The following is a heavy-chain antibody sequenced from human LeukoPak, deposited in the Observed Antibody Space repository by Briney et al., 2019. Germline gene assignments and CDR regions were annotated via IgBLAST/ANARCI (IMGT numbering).Heavy chain of an antibody. CDR2: IYYSGST. V-gene: IGHV4-59*01. CDR3: ARGVPYGPSYEFFDY. Sequence: PSETLSLTCTVSGGSISTYYWSWIRQPPGKGLEWIGYIYYSGSTNYNPSLKSRVTISVDTSKNQFSLKLNSVTAADTAVYYCARGVPYGPSYEFFDYWGQGTLVTVSS. J-gene: IGHJ4*02. D-gene: IGHD3-10*01. CDR1: GGSISTYY.